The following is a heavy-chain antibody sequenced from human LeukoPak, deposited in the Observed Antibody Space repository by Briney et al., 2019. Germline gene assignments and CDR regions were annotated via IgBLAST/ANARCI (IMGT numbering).Heavy chain of an antibody. CDR3: AKDINWASFES. CDR2: ISSSGSTK. Sequence: GGSLRLSCAASGFTFSSSEMSRVRQAPGKGLEWVSYISSSGSTKYYADSVKGRFTISRDNSKNTLYLQMNSLRAEDTALYYCAKDINWASFESWGQGTLVTVSS. D-gene: IGHD7-27*01. CDR1: GFTFSSSE. V-gene: IGHV3-48*03. J-gene: IGHJ4*02.